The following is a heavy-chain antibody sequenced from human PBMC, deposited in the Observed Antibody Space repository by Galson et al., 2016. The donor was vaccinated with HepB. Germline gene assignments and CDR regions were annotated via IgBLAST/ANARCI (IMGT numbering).Heavy chain of an antibody. J-gene: IGHJ4*02. Sequence: QSGAEVKKPGESLRVSCTGSGYSFINYWISWVRQMSGKGLEWMGRIDPSDSYTNYSPSFQGHVTMSADRSVTTAYLQWSSLKASDTAIYYCARHQVVDGVVPTPCDSWGQGTLVTVSS. CDR1: GYSFINYW. CDR2: IDPSDSYT. V-gene: IGHV5-10-1*01. CDR3: ARHQVVDGVVPTPCDS. D-gene: IGHD2-8*01.